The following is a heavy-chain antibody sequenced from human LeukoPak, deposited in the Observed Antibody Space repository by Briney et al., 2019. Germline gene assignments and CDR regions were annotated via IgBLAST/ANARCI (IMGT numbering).Heavy chain of an antibody. CDR1: GFTFSSYG. CDR2: IWYDGSNK. CDR3: AREVHTYSSGWYYFDY. V-gene: IGHV3-33*01. D-gene: IGHD6-19*01. Sequence: PGGSLRLSCAASGFTFSSYGMHWVRQAPGKGLEWVAVIWYDGSNKYYADSVKGRFTISRDNSKNTLYLQMISLRAEDTAVYYCAREVHTYSSGWYYFDYWGQGTLVTVSS. J-gene: IGHJ4*02.